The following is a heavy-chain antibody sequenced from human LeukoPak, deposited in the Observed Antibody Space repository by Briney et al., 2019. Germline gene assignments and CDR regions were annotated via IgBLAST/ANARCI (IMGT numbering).Heavy chain of an antibody. J-gene: IGHJ5*01. D-gene: IGHD2-2*03. CDR3: ARFVDLVGWFDS. CDR2: IYYSGST. CDR1: GGSISSYY. V-gene: IGHV4-59*12. Sequence: SGTLSLTCTVSGGSISSYYWSWIRQPPGKGLAGFGYIYYSGSTNYNPSLKSRGPISVDTSKTQFSLKLRNVTPADKAGYYCARFVDLVGWFDSWGGGTVVTVSS.